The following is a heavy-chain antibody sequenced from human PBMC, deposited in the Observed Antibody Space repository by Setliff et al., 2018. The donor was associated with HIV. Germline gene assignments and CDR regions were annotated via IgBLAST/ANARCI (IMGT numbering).Heavy chain of an antibody. J-gene: IGHJ6*03. CDR1: GFSIGNFYY. CDR2: MYPNGRT. CDR3: ARRGATVTLYYYYYYMDV. D-gene: IGHD4-17*01. Sequence: PSETLSLTCNVSGFSIGNFYYWGWVRQPPGKGLEWVGSMYPNGRTYYNPSVKSRVTISVDTSKNQFSRKLSSVTAADTAVYYCARRGATVTLYYYYYYMDVWGKGTTVTVSS. V-gene: IGHV4-38-2*02.